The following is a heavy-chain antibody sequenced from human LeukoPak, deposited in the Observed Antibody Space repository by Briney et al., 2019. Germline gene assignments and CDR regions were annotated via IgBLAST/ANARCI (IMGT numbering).Heavy chain of an antibody. CDR1: GFTFDDYG. Sequence: GGSLRLSCAASGFTFDDYGMSWVRQAPGKGLEWVSGINWNGGSTGYADSVKGRFTISRDNAKNSLYLQMNSLRAEDTAVYYCAREQLVLRYYYYYMDVWGKGTTVTVSS. CDR3: AREQLVLRYYYYYMDV. CDR2: INWNGGST. V-gene: IGHV3-20*04. D-gene: IGHD6-13*01. J-gene: IGHJ6*03.